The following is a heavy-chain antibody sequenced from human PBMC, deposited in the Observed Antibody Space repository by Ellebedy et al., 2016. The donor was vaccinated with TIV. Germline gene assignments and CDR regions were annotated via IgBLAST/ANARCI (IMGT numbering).Heavy chain of an antibody. Sequence: GESLKISYAASGFTFSSYGMHWVRQSPGKGLEWVAVISYDGSNKYYADSVKGRFTISRDTSKNSLSLQMNSLRPDDTAVYYCARDGGSYPFYSFDFWGQGTLVTVSS. CDR1: GFTFSSYG. CDR2: ISYDGSNK. J-gene: IGHJ4*02. D-gene: IGHD1-26*01. CDR3: ARDGGSYPFYSFDF. V-gene: IGHV3-30*03.